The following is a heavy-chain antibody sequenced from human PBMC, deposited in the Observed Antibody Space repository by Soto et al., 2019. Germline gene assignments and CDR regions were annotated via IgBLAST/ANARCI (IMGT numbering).Heavy chain of an antibody. CDR1: GGTFSRHA. D-gene: IGHD3-22*01. J-gene: IGHJ4*02. CDR3: AGGWGYDSTDYYYAY. Sequence: QVQLVQSGAEVRKPGSSVKVSCKASGGTFSRHAISWVRQAPGQGLEWMGGIIPIFGTANHAQKFQGRVTIIADESTSTVYRELSSLRSEDTAIYYCAGGWGYDSTDYYYAYWGQGTLVIVSS. V-gene: IGHV1-69*01. CDR2: IIPIFGTA.